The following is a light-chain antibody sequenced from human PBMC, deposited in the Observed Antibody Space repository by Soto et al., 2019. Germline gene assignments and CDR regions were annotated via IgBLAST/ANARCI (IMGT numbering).Light chain of an antibody. CDR3: RKYGTSLHT. CDR1: QGVSSTY. V-gene: IGKV3-20*01. J-gene: IGKJ2*01. CDR2: GTS. Sequence: EIVLTQSPGTLSLSPGERAALSCRASQGVSSTYLAWYQQKPGQAPRLLIYGTSTRAAGIPDKFSGSGSGTDFTLTIKGLELEDFAVNNCRKYGTSLHTLARGPKWET.